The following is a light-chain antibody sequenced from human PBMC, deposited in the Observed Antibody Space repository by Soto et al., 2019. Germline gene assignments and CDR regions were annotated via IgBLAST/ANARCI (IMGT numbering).Light chain of an antibody. Sequence: EIVLTQSPATLSLSPGESATLSCRASQSVRTFLAWYQQKRGQPPRLLISDASNRASGTPARFSGSGSGTDFTLTISSLEPEDFATFYCQQRRNWPLTFGGGTKVEIK. V-gene: IGKV3-11*01. CDR3: QQRRNWPLT. CDR1: QSVRTF. CDR2: DAS. J-gene: IGKJ4*01.